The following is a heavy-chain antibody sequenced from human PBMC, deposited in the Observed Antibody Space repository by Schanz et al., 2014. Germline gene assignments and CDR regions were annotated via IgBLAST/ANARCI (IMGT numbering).Heavy chain of an antibody. V-gene: IGHV1-18*01. CDR2: ISAYNGNT. Sequence: QVQLVQSGAEVKKPGASVKVPCKASGYTFTSYGISWVRQAPGQGLEWMGWISAYNGNTNYAQKLQGRVTMTTDTSTSTDYMELRSLRSDDTAVYYCARDNLVSSSWYNYYGMDVWGQGTTVTVSS. CDR1: GYTFTSYG. CDR3: ARDNLVSSSWYNYYGMDV. J-gene: IGHJ6*02. D-gene: IGHD6-13*01.